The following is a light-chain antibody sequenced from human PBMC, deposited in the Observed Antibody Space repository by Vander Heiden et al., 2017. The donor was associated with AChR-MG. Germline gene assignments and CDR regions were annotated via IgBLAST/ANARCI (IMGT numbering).Light chain of an antibody. CDR1: QSVSSY. CDR3: QQRSNWEIT. V-gene: IGKV3-11*01. CDR2: DAS. J-gene: IGKJ5*01. Sequence: EIVFTQSPATLSLSPGERATLSCTASQSVSSYLAWYQQKPGQAPRLLIYDASNRATGIPARFSGSGSGTDFTLTISSLEPEDFAVYYCQQRSNWEITFGQGTRLEIK.